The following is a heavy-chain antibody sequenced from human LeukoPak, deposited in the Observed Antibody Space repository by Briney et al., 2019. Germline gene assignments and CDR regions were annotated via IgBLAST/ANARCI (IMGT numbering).Heavy chain of an antibody. Sequence: SETLSLTCSVSGGSIRSSSYYWAWIRQPPGEGLEWIGSIYSSGFTSYKPSLKSRLTISVDTSKNQFSLKLSSVTAADTAVYYCARDQSYAFDIWGQGTMVTVSS. J-gene: IGHJ3*02. CDR2: IYSSGFT. V-gene: IGHV4-39*07. CDR1: GGSIRSSSYY. D-gene: IGHD1-26*01. CDR3: ARDQSYAFDI.